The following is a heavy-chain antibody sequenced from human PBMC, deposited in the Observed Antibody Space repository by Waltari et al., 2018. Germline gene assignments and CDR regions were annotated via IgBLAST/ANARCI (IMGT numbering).Heavy chain of an antibody. J-gene: IGHJ4*02. Sequence: QLQLQESGPGLVKPSETLSLTCTVSGGSISSSSRYYWAWIRQPPGKGLEWLGKIYYSGSTYYNPSLKSRVTISVDTSKSQFSLKLNSVTAADTAVYYCARWDSYGSYYFDYWGQGTLVTVSS. V-gene: IGHV4-39*01. CDR3: ARWDSYGSYYFDY. D-gene: IGHD3-10*01. CDR2: IYYSGST. CDR1: GGSISSSSRYY.